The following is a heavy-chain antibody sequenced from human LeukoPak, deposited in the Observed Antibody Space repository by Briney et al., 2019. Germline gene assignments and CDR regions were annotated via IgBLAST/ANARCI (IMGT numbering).Heavy chain of an antibody. CDR2: INPHSGGT. D-gene: IGHD2-21*02. J-gene: IGHJ4*02. V-gene: IGHV1-2*02. CDR1: GFTFSGHY. Sequence: GASVKVSCKASGFTFSGHYIHWVRQAPGQGLEWMGYINPHSGGTSSPQKFQGRVIMTTDTSISAVYMELSSLTSDDTAMYYCVREGNELLSKNFDYWGQGSLVTLSS. CDR3: VREGNELLSKNFDY.